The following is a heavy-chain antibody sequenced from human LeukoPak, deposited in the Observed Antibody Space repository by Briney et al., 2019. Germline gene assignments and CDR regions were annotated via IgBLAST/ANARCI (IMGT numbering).Heavy chain of an antibody. CDR3: ARVGAIVARLPHYDY. Sequence: GGSLRLSCAASGFTFSSYEMNWVRQAPGKGLEWVSRINSDGGRTIYADSVKGRFTVSRDNAKNTLYLQMNSLRAEDTAVYYCARVGAIVARLPHYDYWGQGTLVTVSS. CDR1: GFTFSSYE. CDR2: INSDGGRT. J-gene: IGHJ4*02. D-gene: IGHD5-12*01. V-gene: IGHV3-74*01.